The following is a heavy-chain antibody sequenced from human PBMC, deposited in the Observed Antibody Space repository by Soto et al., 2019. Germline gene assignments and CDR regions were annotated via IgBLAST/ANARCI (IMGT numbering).Heavy chain of an antibody. CDR3: AKAYFVWSSEQPYYFDY. CDR1: GFTFSNYA. D-gene: IGHD3-16*01. J-gene: IGHJ4*02. V-gene: IGHV3-23*01. CDR2: ISGSGGRS. Sequence: EVQLLDSGGGLVQPGGSLRLSCAASGFTFSNYAMTWVRQGPGKGLEWVSGISGSGGRSYYADSVKGRFTISRDNSKSTLWLQMNSLRAEDTAVYYCAKAYFVWSSEQPYYFDYWGQGTLVTVSS.